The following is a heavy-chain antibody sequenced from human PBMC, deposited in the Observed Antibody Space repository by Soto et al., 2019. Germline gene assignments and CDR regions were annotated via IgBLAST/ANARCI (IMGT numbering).Heavy chain of an antibody. J-gene: IGHJ4*02. CDR2: ISSSSSYI. D-gene: IGHD6-19*01. CDR1: GFTFSSYS. V-gene: IGHV3-21*01. CDR3: ARDLGSYSSGWKGLY. Sequence: GGSLRLSCAASGFTFSSYSMNWVRQAPGMGLEWVSSISSSSSYIYYADSVKGRFTISRDNAKNSLYLQMNSLRAEDTAVYYCARDLGSYSSGWKGLYWGQGTLVTVSS.